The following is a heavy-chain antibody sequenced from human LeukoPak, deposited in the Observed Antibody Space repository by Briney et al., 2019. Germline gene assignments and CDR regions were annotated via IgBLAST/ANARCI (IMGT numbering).Heavy chain of an antibody. J-gene: IGHJ4*02. CDR2: INHSGST. CDR1: GGSFSGYY. Sequence: RPSETLSLTCAVYGGSFSGYYWSWIRQPPGKGLEWIGEINHSGSTNYNPSLKSRVTISVDTSKNQFSLKLSSVTAADTAVYYCARGRFLEWFQRGLFDYWGQGTLVTVSS. D-gene: IGHD3-3*01. V-gene: IGHV4-34*01. CDR3: ARGRFLEWFQRGLFDY.